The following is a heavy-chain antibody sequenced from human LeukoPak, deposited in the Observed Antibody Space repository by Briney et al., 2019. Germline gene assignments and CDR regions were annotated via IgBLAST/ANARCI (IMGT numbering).Heavy chain of an antibody. CDR2: IYYSGST. J-gene: IGHJ5*02. D-gene: IGHD3-22*01. CDR1: GGSISSYY. CDR3: ARTSSSGYYFRWFDP. V-gene: IGHV4-59*01. Sequence: SETLSLTCTVSGGSISSYYWSWIRQPPGKGLEWITYIYYSGSTNYNPSLKSRVTISVDTSKNQFSLKLSSVTAADTAVYYCARTSSSGYYFRWFDPWGQGTLVTVSS.